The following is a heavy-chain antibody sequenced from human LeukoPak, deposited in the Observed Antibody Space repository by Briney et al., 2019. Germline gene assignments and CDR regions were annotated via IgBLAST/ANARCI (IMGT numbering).Heavy chain of an antibody. CDR2: ISGSGGST. CDR1: GFTVSSNY. CDR3: AKDRPGVAAPRWFDP. J-gene: IGHJ5*02. Sequence: GGSLRLSCAASGFTVSSNYMSWVRQAPGKGLEWVSAISGSGGSTYYADSVKGRFTISRDNSKNTLYLQMNSLRAEDTAVYYCAKDRPGVAAPRWFDPWGQGTLVTVSS. V-gene: IGHV3-23*01. D-gene: IGHD6-13*01.